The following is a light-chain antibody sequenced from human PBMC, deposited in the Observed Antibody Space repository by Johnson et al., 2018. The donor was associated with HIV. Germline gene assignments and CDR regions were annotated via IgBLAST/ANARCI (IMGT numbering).Light chain of an antibody. Sequence: QSVLTQPPSVSAAPGQKVTISCSGSSSNIGNNYVSWYQQLPGTAPKLLIYENHKRPSWIPDRFSGSKSGTSATLGITGLQAGDEADYYCGTGDNSLDAYVFGTGTRVAVL. V-gene: IGLV1-51*02. CDR2: ENH. J-gene: IGLJ1*01. CDR1: SSNIGNNY. CDR3: GTGDNSLDAYV.